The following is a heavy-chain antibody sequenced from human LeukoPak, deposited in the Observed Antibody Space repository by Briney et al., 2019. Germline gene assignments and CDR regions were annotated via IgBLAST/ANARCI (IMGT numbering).Heavy chain of an antibody. V-gene: IGHV3-30*18. D-gene: IGHD3-10*01. Sequence: GGSLRLSCAASGFTFSSYGMHWVRQAPGKGLEWVAVISYDGSNKYYADSVKGRFTISRGNSKNTLYLQMNSLRAEDTAVYYCAKLLWFGDPGSFDYWGQGTLVTVSS. J-gene: IGHJ4*02. CDR2: ISYDGSNK. CDR1: GFTFSSYG. CDR3: AKLLWFGDPGSFDY.